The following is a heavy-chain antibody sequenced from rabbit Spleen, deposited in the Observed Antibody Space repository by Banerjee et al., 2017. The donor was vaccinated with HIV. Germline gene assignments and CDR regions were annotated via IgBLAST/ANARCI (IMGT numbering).Heavy chain of an antibody. D-gene: IGHD1-1*01. V-gene: IGHV1S40*01. J-gene: IGHJ4*01. CDR2: IYTGGSGST. CDR1: GFSFSSAYY. CDR3: AREVYYDSGYFGL. Sequence: QSLEESGGDLVKPGASLTLTCTASGFSFSSAYYMCWVRQAPGKGLEWIACIYTGGSGSTYYASWAKGRFAISKTSSTTVTLQMTSLTAADTATYFCAREVYYDSGYFGLWGPGTLVTVS.